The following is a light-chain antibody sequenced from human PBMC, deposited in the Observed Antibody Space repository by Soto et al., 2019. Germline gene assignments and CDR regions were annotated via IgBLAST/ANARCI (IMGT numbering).Light chain of an antibody. J-gene: IGLJ3*02. CDR2: RDD. CDR1: SSNIGENY. V-gene: IGLV1-36*01. CDR3: ESCDDTLKGHV. Sequence: QYVLTQPPSVSEAPRQRVTISCSGSSSNIGENYVNWYQQVPGKAPKLLLYRDDLRPSVVSDRFSGSKSGTSASLAISGLQSEDEADYYCESCDDTLKGHVFGGGTKLTVL.